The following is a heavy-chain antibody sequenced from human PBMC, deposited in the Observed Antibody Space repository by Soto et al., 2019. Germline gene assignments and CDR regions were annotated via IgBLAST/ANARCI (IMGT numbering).Heavy chain of an antibody. Sequence: SETLSLTCTVSGGSISSYYWSWIRQPPGKGLEWIGYIYYSGSTNYNPSLKSRVTISVDTSKNQFSLKLSSVTAADTAMYYCAVGIYDILTGYPWNFDYWGQGTLVTVSS. CDR3: AVGIYDILTGYPWNFDY. J-gene: IGHJ4*02. D-gene: IGHD3-9*01. CDR1: GGSISSYY. CDR2: IYYSGST. V-gene: IGHV4-59*01.